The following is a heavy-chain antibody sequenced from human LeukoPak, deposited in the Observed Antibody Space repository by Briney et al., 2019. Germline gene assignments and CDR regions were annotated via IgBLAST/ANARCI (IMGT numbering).Heavy chain of an antibody. D-gene: IGHD3-10*01. CDR3: ADHPTMVRGAPDY. Sequence: GGSLRLSCAASGFTFSSYGMSWVRQAPGKGLEWVSAISGSGGSTYYADSVKGRFTISRDNSKNTPYLQMNSLRAEDTAVYYCADHPTMVRGAPDYWGQGTLVTVSS. CDR2: ISGSGGST. CDR1: GFTFSSYG. V-gene: IGHV3-23*01. J-gene: IGHJ4*02.